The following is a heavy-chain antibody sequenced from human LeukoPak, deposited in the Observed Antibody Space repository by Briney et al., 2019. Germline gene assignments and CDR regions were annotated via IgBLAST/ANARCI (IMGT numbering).Heavy chain of an antibody. CDR3: ARGKRVLFGELMTSFSYFYLDV. Sequence: KTSETLSLTCAVNGGSFSDYLWTWIRQSPGKGLEWIGEINQGGRTNFNPSLKSRVTISADRSKYHFSLTLRSVTAADTAVYYCARGKRVLFGELMTSFSYFYLDVWGRGTTVIVSS. D-gene: IGHD3-10*02. J-gene: IGHJ6*03. V-gene: IGHV4-34*01. CDR1: GGSFSDYL. CDR2: INQGGRT.